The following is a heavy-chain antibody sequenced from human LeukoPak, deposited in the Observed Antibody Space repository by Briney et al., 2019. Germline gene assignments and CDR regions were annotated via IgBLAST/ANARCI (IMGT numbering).Heavy chain of an antibody. CDR2: ISSSSSYI. Sequence: GGSLRLSCAASGFTFSSYSINWVRQAPGKGLEWVSSISSSSSYIYYADSVKGRFTVSRDNAKNSLYLQMNSLRAEDTAVYYCARGPPPDFDYWGQGTLVSVSS. CDR1: GFTFSSYS. V-gene: IGHV3-21*04. J-gene: IGHJ4*02. CDR3: ARGPPPDFDY.